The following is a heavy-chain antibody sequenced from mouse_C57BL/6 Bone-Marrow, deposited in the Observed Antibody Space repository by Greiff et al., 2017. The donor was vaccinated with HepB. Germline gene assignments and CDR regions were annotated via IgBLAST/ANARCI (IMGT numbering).Heavy chain of an antibody. CDR2: ISNGGGST. D-gene: IGHD2-4*01. J-gene: IGHJ4*01. Sequence: EVMLVESGGGLVQPGGSLKLSCAASGFTFSDYYMYWVRQTPEKRLEWVAYISNGGGSTYYPDTVKGRFTISRDNAKNTLYLQMSRLKSEDTAMYYCARPLDSDYAMDYWGQGTTVTVSS. CDR3: ARPLDSDYAMDY. CDR1: GFTFSDYY. V-gene: IGHV5-12*01.